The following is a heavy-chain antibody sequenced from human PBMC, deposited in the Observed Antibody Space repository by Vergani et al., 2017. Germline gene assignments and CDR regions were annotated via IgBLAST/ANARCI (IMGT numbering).Heavy chain of an antibody. CDR1: GFTFSSYW. D-gene: IGHD3-16*01. V-gene: IGHV3-7*03. CDR3: AKDSTFDSRRPGAFDI. Sequence: EVQLVESGGGLVQPGGSLRLSCAASGFTFSSYWMSWVRQAPGKGLEWVANIKQDGSEKYYVDSVKGRFTISRDNAKNSLYLQMNSLRAEDTALYYCAKDSTFDSRRPGAFDIWGQGTMVTVPS. J-gene: IGHJ3*02. CDR2: IKQDGSEK.